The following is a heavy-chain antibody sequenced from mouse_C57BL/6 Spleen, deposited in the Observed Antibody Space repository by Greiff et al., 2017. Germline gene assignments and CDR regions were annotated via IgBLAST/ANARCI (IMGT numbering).Heavy chain of an antibody. CDR3: SGHGCFDY. Sequence: EVKLVESGGDLVKPGGSLKLSCAASGFTFSSYGMSWVRQTPDKRLEWVATISSGGSYTYYPDSVKGRFTISRDNAKHTRYLQMSSLKSEDTAMNLCSGHGCFDYWGQGTTVTVSS. CDR1: GFTFSSYG. CDR2: ISSGGSYT. D-gene: IGHD2-2*01. V-gene: IGHV5-6*01. J-gene: IGHJ2*01.